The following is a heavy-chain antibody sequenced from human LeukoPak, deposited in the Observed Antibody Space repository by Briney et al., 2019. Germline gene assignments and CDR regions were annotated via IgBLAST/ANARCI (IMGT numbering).Heavy chain of an antibody. CDR1: GFTFSNYG. CDR3: ANTKGLQLRRNTDY. Sequence: PGGSLRLSCAASGFTFSNYGMHWVRQAPGKGLEWVAVISYDGSYKYYADSVRGRFTISRDNSKNTLYLQMDSLRAEDTAVYYCANTKGLQLRRNTDYWGQGTLVTVSS. CDR2: ISYDGSYK. D-gene: IGHD4-11*01. J-gene: IGHJ4*02. V-gene: IGHV3-30*18.